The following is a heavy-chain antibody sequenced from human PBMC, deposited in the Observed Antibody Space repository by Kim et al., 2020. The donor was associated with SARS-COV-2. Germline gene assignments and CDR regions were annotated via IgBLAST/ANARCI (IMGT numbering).Heavy chain of an antibody. V-gene: IGHV4-39*01. CDR1: GGSISSSSYY. CDR3: ARRKAFDI. Sequence: SETLSLTRTVSGGSISSSSYYWGWIRQPPGKGREWFGSIYYSGSTYYNPSLKSRVTIPVDTSKNQFSLKLSSVTAADTAVYYCARRKAFDIWGQGTMGTVSS. J-gene: IGHJ3*02. CDR2: IYYSGST.